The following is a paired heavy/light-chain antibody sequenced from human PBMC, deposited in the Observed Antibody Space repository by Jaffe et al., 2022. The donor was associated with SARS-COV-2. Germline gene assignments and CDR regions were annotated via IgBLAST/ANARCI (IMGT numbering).Light chain of an antibody. CDR3: QQSYSTPPLT. Sequence: DIQMTQSPSSLSASVGDRVTITCRASQSISTYLNWYLQKPGKAPNLLIYAASSLQSGVPSRFSGSGSGTDFTLTISSLQPEDFATYYCQQSYSTPPLTFGGGTKVEIK. CDR1: QSISTY. J-gene: IGKJ4*01. V-gene: IGKV1-39*01. CDR2: AAS.
Heavy chain of an antibody. CDR2: IYPGDSNT. V-gene: IGHV5-51*01. D-gene: IGHD3-22*01. CDR1: GYSFTSNW. CDR3: ARPQKYYYDSSGYRGAFDI. Sequence: EVQLVQSVAEVKKPGESLKISCKGSGYSFTSNWIGWVRQMPGKGLEWMGIIYPGDSNTKYSPSFQGQVIISADKSISTAYLQWSSLKASDTAMYYCARPQKYYYDSSGYRGAFDIWGQGTMVTVSS. J-gene: IGHJ3*02.